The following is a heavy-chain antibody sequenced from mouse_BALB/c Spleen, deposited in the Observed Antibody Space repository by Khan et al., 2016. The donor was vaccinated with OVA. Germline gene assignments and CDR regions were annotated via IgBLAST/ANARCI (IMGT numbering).Heavy chain of an antibody. D-gene: IGHD2-2*01. CDR3: ARDGYGYNYAMDY. J-gene: IGHJ4*01. Sequence: EVQLQESGPGLVKPSQSLSLTCTVTGYSITSDYAWNWIRQFPGNKLEWMGYISYSGSTNYNPSHKSRIPITRDPSKHQFLLHLNSVTTEDTATYYSARDGYGYNYAMDYWGQGTSVTVSS. V-gene: IGHV3-2*02. CDR2: ISYSGST. CDR1: GYSITSDYA.